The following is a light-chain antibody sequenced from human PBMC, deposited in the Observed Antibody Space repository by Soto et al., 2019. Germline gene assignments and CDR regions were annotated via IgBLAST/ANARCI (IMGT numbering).Light chain of an antibody. V-gene: IGKV3-20*01. J-gene: IGKJ1*01. CDR2: DAS. CDR1: QSVRRY. Sequence: EIVLTQSPGTLSLSPGETLSLSCRSSQSVRRYLAWYQHKPGQAPRLLIYDASNRATRIPDRFSGSGSGTDFTLTITRLEPEDFAVYYCQQYDSSPRTFGQGTKVEIK. CDR3: QQYDSSPRT.